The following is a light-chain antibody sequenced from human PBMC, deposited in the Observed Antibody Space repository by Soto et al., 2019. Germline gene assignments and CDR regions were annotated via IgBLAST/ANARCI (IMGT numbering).Light chain of an antibody. CDR2: GAS. CDR3: HQYETLQMM. Sequence: EILLTPSPATLSLSPWERATLSSRASPSVSSYLAWYQQKPGQAPRLLIYGASSRATGIPDRFSGSGSGTDFTLTISRLVPEDVAIYSCHQYETLQMMVGRGT. V-gene: IGKV3-20*01. J-gene: IGKJ1*01. CDR1: PSVSSY.